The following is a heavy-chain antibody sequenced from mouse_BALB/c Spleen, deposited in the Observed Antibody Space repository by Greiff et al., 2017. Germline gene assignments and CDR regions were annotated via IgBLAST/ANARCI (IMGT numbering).Heavy chain of an antibody. D-gene: IGHD1-1*01. CDR3: AREREYYGSSYGFAY. CDR1: GFSLTSYG. V-gene: IGHV2-9*02. Sequence: VKLMESGPGLVAPSQSLSITCTVSGFSLTSYGVHWVRQPPGKGLEWLGVIWAGGSTNYNSALMSRLSISKDNSKSQVFLKMNSLQTDDTAMYYCAREREYYGSSYGFAYWGQGTLVTVSA. CDR2: IWAGGST. J-gene: IGHJ3*01.